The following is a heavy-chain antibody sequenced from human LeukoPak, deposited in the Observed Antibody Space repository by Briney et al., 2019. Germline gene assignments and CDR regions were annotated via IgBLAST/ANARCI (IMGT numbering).Heavy chain of an antibody. J-gene: IGHJ4*02. Sequence: GGSLRLSCAASGFTFSSYAMSWVRQAPGKGLEWVSAISGSGGSTYYADSVKGRFTISRDNSKNTLYLQMNSLRAEDTAVYYCAKEIGGPGGSYQYYFDYWGQGTLVTVSS. CDR2: ISGSGGST. CDR3: AKEIGGPGGSYQYYFDY. CDR1: GFTFSSYA. V-gene: IGHV3-23*01. D-gene: IGHD1-26*01.